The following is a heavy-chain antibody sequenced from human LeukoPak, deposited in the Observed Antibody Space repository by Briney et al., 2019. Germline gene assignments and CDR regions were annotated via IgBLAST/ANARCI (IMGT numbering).Heavy chain of an antibody. D-gene: IGHD2-15*01. V-gene: IGHV1-69*13. J-gene: IGHJ4*02. CDR1: GYTFTSYG. Sequence: SVKVSCKASGYTFTSYGISWVRQAPGQGLEWMGGIIPIFDTANYAQKFQGRVTITADESTSTAYKELSSLRSEDTAVYYCASLALGYCSGGSCYGGDYWGQGTLVTVSS. CDR2: IIPIFDTA. CDR3: ASLALGYCSGGSCYGGDY.